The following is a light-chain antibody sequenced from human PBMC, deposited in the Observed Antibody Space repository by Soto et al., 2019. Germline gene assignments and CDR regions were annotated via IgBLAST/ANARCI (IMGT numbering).Light chain of an antibody. CDR1: QSVSSSY. J-gene: IGKJ1*01. CDR3: QQYAASPRT. CDR2: GAS. V-gene: IGKV3-20*01. Sequence: EIVLTQSAGTLSLSPGERATLSCTASQSVSSSYLAWYQQKPGQAPRLLIYGASSRATGIPDRFSGSGSATDFTLTISRLEPEDFAVYYCQQYAASPRTFGQGTKVDI.